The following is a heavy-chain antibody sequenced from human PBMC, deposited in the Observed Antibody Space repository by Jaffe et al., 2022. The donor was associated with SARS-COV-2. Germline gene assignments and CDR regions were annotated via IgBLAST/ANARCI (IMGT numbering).Heavy chain of an antibody. V-gene: IGHV5-51*01. CDR2: IYPGDSDT. CDR1: GYSFTNYW. Sequence: EVQLVQSGAEVKKPGESLKISCKGSGYSFTNYWIGWVRQMPGKGLEWMGLIYPGDSDTRYNPSFQGQVTISADKSISTAYLQWSSLKASDTAMFYCARRARVAGPLHAFDIWGQGTMVTVSS. CDR3: ARRARVAGPLHAFDI. J-gene: IGHJ3*02. D-gene: IGHD6-19*01.